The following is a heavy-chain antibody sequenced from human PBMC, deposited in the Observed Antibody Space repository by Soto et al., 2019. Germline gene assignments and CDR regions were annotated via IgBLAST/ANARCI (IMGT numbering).Heavy chain of an antibody. D-gene: IGHD4-17*01. CDR3: ARRETTVTTFYYFDY. V-gene: IGHV4-34*01. J-gene: IGHJ4*02. CDR2: INHSGST. CDR1: GGSFSGYY. Sequence: QVQLQQWGAGLLKPSETLSLTCAVYGGSFSGYYWNWIRQPPGKGLEWIGEINHSGSTNYNPSLKSRVTISVDTSKNQFSLKLSSVTAADTAVYYCARRETTVTTFYYFDYWGQGTLVTVSS.